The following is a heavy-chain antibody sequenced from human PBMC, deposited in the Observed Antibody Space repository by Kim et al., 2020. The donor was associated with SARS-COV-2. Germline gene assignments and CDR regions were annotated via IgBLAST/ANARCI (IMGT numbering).Heavy chain of an antibody. V-gene: IGHV1-24*01. J-gene: IGHJ4*02. CDR3: ATLDSSGYYKEYYFDY. D-gene: IGHD3-22*01. CDR2: FDPEDGET. CDR1: GYTLTELS. Sequence: ASVKVSCKVSGYTLTELSMHWVRQAPGRGLEWMGGFDPEDGETIYAQKFQGRVTMTEDTSTDTVYMELSSLRSEDTAVYYCATLDSSGYYKEYYFDYWGQGTMGTVSS.